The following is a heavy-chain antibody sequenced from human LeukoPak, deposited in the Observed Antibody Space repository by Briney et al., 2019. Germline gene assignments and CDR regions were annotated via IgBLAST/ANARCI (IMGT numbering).Heavy chain of an antibody. CDR1: GGTFSSYA. J-gene: IGHJ4*02. D-gene: IGHD6-19*01. CDR2: IIPIFGTA. Sequence: ASVKVSCKASGGTFSSYAISWVRQAPGQGLEWMGGIIPIFGTANYAQKFQGRVTITADESTSTAYMELSSLISEDTAVYYCARSGYSSGGVDYWGQGTLVTVSS. V-gene: IGHV1-69*13. CDR3: ARSGYSSGGVDY.